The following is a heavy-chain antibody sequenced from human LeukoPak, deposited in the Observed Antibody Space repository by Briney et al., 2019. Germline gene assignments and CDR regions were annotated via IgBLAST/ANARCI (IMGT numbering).Heavy chain of an antibody. CDR2: IYHNGSA. CDR3: AKSIGYLSTYNWFDP. J-gene: IGHJ5*02. D-gene: IGHD5-18*01. CDR1: GGSISNYY. V-gene: IGHV4-4*09. Sequence: PSETLSLTCTVSGGSISNYYWSWIRQPPGKGLEWIGFIYHNGSAYYNPSLKSRSAISVDSAKKHFSLKLRSVTAADTAVYYCAKSIGYLSTYNWFDPWGQGILVTVSS.